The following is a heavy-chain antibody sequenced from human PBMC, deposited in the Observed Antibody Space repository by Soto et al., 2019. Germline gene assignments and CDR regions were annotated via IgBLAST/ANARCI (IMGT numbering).Heavy chain of an antibody. CDR3: ARGLGDSSGYFYFDS. V-gene: IGHV1-69*01. Sequence: QVQLVQSGAEVKKPGSSVNVSCQASGGIFRSFAMTWLRQAPGQGLEWLGGINPILGTPNYAQNFRDRLTIVADELTSTAYMLLSSLRSDDTALYFCARGLGDSSGYFYFDSWGQGTLVTVSS. CDR1: GGIFRSFA. J-gene: IGHJ4*02. CDR2: INPILGTP. D-gene: IGHD3-22*01.